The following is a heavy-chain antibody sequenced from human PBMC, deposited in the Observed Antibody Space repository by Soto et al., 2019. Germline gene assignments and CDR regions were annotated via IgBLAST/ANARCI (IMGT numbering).Heavy chain of an antibody. D-gene: IGHD1-1*01. CDR2: IYSTGST. CDR1: GDSVSTGGHL. Sequence: QVQLQESGPGQVKPSQTLSVTCTVSGDSVSTGGHLWSWIRQHPGKGPEYLGYIYSTGSTYYNPSLNSRLSFSFDTSKNQFYLRLNSVTAADTAVYYCARESRATKVQLPKYGKLDFLGQGTLVTVSS. J-gene: IGHJ4*02. V-gene: IGHV4-31*03. CDR3: ARESRATKVQLPKYGKLDF.